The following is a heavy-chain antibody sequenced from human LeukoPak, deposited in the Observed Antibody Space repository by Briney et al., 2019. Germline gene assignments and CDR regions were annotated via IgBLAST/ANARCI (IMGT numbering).Heavy chain of an antibody. D-gene: IGHD6-13*01. J-gene: IGHJ4*02. CDR3: ARDYSSSWSVGSSFDY. V-gene: IGHV3-7*01. CDR2: IKQDGSEK. CDR1: GFTFSSYW. Sequence: LSGGSLRLSCAASGFTFSSYWMSWVRQAPWKGLEWVANIKQDGSEKYYVDSVKGRFTISRDNAKNSLYLQMNSLRAEDTAVYYCARDYSSSWSVGSSFDYWGQGTLVTVSS.